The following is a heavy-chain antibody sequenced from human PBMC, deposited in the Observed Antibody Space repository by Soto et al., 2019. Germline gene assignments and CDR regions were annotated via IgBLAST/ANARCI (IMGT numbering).Heavy chain of an antibody. CDR1: GFTFSSYG. V-gene: IGHV3-33*01. CDR3: ARDPSRSTGYYTPYYYYYGMDV. D-gene: IGHD3-9*01. Sequence: QVQLVESGGGVVQPGRSLRLSCAASGFTFSSYGMHWVRQAPGKGLEWVAVIWYDGSNKYYADSVKGRFTISRDNSKNTLYLQMNSLRAEDTAVYYCARDPSRSTGYYTPYYYYYGMDVWGQGTTFTVSS. CDR2: IWYDGSNK. J-gene: IGHJ6*02.